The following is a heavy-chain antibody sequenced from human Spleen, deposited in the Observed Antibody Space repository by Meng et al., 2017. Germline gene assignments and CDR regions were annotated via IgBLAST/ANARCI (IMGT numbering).Heavy chain of an antibody. V-gene: IGHV4-34*01. Sequence: GRLQQGGAGLLKPSETLSRTCAVSGGSCSGYYWSWIRQPPGQGLEWIGEINHSGSTNYNPSLESRATISVDTSQNNLSLKLSSVTAADSAVYYCVRGPTTMAHDFDYWGQGTLVTVSS. CDR2: INHSGST. CDR1: GGSCSGYY. CDR3: VRGPTTMAHDFDY. D-gene: IGHD4-11*01. J-gene: IGHJ4*02.